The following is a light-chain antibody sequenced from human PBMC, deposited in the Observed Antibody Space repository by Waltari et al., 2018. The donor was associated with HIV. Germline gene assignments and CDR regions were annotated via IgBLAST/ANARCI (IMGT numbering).Light chain of an antibody. J-gene: IGKJ1*01. CDR2: SAS. V-gene: IGKV3-15*01. CDR1: QSVRSN. CDR3: QQYNDRVT. Sequence: EIVMTQSPATLSVSPGERATLSCRASQSVRSNLAWYQQKPGQAPRLLIYSASMRATGIPARFSGSGSGTEFTLTISSLQSEDFAVYSCQQYNDRVTFGQGTKVEIK.